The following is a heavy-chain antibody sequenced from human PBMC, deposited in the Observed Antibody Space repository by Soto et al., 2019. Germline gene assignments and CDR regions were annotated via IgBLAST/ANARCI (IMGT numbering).Heavy chain of an antibody. CDR2: IIPIFGTA. Sequence: QVQLVQSGAEVKKPGSSVKVSCKASGGTFSSYAISWVRQAPGQGLEWMGGIIPIFGTANYAQKFQGRVTITADESTSTADMELSSLRSEDTAVYYCAREGHSSSPYYYYYGMDVWGQGTTVTVSS. CDR1: GGTFSSYA. V-gene: IGHV1-69*12. D-gene: IGHD6-6*01. CDR3: AREGHSSSPYYYYYGMDV. J-gene: IGHJ6*02.